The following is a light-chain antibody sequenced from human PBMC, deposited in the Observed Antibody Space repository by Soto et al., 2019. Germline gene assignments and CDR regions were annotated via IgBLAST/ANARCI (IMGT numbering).Light chain of an antibody. CDR1: QTISSW. Sequence: DIQITPSPSTLSESVGDRVTITCRASQTISSWLAWYQQKPGKAPKLLIYKASTLKSGVPSRFSGSGSGTEFTLTISSLQPDDFATYYCQHYNSYSEAFGQGTKGDIK. J-gene: IGKJ1*01. CDR2: KAS. CDR3: QHYNSYSEA. V-gene: IGKV1-5*03.